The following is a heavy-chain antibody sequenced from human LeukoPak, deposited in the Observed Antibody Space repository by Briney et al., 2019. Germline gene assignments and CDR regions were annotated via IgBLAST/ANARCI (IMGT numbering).Heavy chain of an antibody. V-gene: IGHV5-51*01. J-gene: IGHJ4*02. Sequence: GESLKISCQASGYIFTNYWIGWVRHMPGKGLEWMGIIYPGDSDTRYSPSFEGQVTISADKSINTAYLQWSSLKASDTATYHYGRLGGVGLTTYLDSWGQGTLVTVSA. CDR2: IYPGDSDT. CDR1: GYIFTNYW. D-gene: IGHD1-26*01. CDR3: GRLGGVGLTTYLDS.